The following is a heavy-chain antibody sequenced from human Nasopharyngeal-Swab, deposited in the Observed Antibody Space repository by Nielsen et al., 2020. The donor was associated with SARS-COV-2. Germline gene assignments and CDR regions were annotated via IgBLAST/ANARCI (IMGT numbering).Heavy chain of an antibody. CDR1: GYTFTSYD. CDR2: MNPNSGNT. Sequence: ASVKVSCKASGYTFTSYDINWVRQATGQGLEWMGRMNPNSGNTGYAQKFQGRVTMTRNTSISTAYMELSSLRSEDTAVYYCARGFIVATIFHYYYYMDVWGKGTTVTVSS. V-gene: IGHV1-8*01. J-gene: IGHJ6*03. CDR3: ARGFIVATIFHYYYYMDV. D-gene: IGHD5-12*01.